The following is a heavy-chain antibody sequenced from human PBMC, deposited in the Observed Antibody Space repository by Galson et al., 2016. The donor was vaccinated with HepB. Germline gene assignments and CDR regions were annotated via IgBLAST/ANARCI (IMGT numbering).Heavy chain of an antibody. D-gene: IGHD6-13*01. V-gene: IGHV3-74*01. CDR2: INTDGSST. CDR3: TRVNREGIAAAGSQI. Sequence: SLRLSCAASGFPFSKYWMHWVRQAPGKGLVWVSRINTDGSSTTYADSVKGRFTISRDNAKNTLYLQMNSLRAEDTALYYCTRVNREGIAAAGSQIWGQGTLVTVSS. CDR1: GFPFSKYW. J-gene: IGHJ4*02.